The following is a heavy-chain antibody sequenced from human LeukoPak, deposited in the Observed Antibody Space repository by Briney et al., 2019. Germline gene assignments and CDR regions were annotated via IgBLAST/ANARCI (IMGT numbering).Heavy chain of an antibody. V-gene: IGHV3-23*01. CDR1: GFTFSSYA. Sequence: GGSLGLSCAASGFTFSSYAMSWVRQAPGKGLEWVSAISGSGGSTYYADSVKGRFTISRDNSKNTLYLQMNSLRAEDTAVYYRAKDTFDTAMVGWGQGTLVTVSS. CDR2: ISGSGGST. J-gene: IGHJ4*02. D-gene: IGHD5-18*01. CDR3: AKDTFDTAMVG.